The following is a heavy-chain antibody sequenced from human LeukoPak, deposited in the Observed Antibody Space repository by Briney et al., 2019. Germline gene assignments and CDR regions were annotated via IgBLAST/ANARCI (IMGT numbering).Heavy chain of an antibody. Sequence: GGSLRLSCAASGFTFSSYAMHWVRQAPGKGLEWVAVISYDGSNKYYADSVKGRFTISRDNSKNTLYLQMNSLRAEDTAVYYCARWYSSSVWDAFDIWGQGTMVTVSS. J-gene: IGHJ3*02. V-gene: IGHV3-30-3*01. CDR3: ARWYSSSVWDAFDI. CDR1: GFTFSSYA. D-gene: IGHD6-13*01. CDR2: ISYDGSNK.